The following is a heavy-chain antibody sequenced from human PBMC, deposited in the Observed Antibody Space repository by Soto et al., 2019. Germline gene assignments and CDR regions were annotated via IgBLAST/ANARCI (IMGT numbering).Heavy chain of an antibody. J-gene: IGHJ5*02. CDR3: ARGHVGRRFDGFWVDP. CDR2: IYYSGST. V-gene: IGHV4-31*03. Sequence: QVQLQEAGPGVVKPSQTLSLTCTVSGGSISCVGYYWRWIRQHPGKGLEWIGYIYYSGSTDYNPSPKSRVTISLDTSKNQFCLKLSSVSTADTAVYYCARGHVGRRFDGFWVDPWGQGTLVTVSS. D-gene: IGHD3-9*01. CDR1: GGSISCVGYY.